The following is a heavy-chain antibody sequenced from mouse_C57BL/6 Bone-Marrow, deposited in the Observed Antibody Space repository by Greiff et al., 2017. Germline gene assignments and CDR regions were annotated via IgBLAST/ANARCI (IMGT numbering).Heavy chain of an antibody. J-gene: IGHJ1*03. CDR2: LNYDGSST. V-gene: IGHV5-16*01. D-gene: IGHD1-1*01. CDR1: GFTFSDYY. Sequence: EVKLQESERGLFHPGSSMQLSCPASGFTFSDYYMALVRQVPEKGLEWVAKLNYDGSSTYCLDSLKSRFIISRENEKNILYLQMSSLKSEDTATYYCARDAWVYYYGSSYFDVRRTATTVTVSS. CDR3: ARDAWVYYYGSSYFDV.